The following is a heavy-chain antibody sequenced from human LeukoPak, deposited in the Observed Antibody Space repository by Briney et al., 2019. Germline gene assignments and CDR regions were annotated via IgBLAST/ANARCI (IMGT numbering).Heavy chain of an antibody. Sequence: GGSLRLSCAASAFSLSPYEMNWFRQAPGKGLEWVSYIRSSGSYTSYADAVKGRFTISRDNAKNSLYLQMNSLRAEDTAVYYCAREPPRATKGDWFDPWGQGTLVTVSS. V-gene: IGHV3-48*03. CDR2: IRSSGSYT. CDR3: AREPPRATKGDWFDP. J-gene: IGHJ5*02. D-gene: IGHD5-12*01. CDR1: AFSLSPYE.